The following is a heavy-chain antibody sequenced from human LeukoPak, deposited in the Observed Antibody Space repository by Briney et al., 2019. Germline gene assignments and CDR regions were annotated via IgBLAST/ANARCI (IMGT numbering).Heavy chain of an antibody. V-gene: IGHV3-21*01. CDR1: GFTFSSYS. CDR3: ARDRDGDYVYYGMDV. CDR2: ISSSSSYI. Sequence: GGSLRLSCAASGFTFSSYSMNWVRQAPGKGLEWVSSISSSSSYIYYADSVKGRFTISRDNAKNSLYLQMNGLRAEDTAVYYCARDRDGDYVYYGMDVWGQGTTVTVSS. J-gene: IGHJ6*02. D-gene: IGHD4-17*01.